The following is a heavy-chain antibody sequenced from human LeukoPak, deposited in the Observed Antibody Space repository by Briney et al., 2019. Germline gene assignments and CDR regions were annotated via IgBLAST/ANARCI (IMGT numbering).Heavy chain of an antibody. V-gene: IGHV3-7*03. J-gene: IGHJ4*02. CDR1: GFTFSDTL. Sequence: PGGSLRLSCAASGFTFSDTLMTWVRQAPGKGLEWVATIKPDGSEEDYVDSVRGRFTISRVNAENSLYLQMNSLRAEDTAVYHCTKGGYSTSWYWIYWGQGTLVTVSS. D-gene: IGHD6-13*01. CDR2: IKPDGSEE. CDR3: TKGGYSTSWYWIY.